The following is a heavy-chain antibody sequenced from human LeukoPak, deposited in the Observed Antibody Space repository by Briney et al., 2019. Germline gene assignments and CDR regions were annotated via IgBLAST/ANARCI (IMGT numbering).Heavy chain of an antibody. CDR3: ARHFPSPIRGVIPNYYYGMDV. V-gene: IGHV4-61*08. Sequence: SETLSLTCAVSGGSISSGGYSWSWIRQPPGKGLVWIGYIYYSGSTNYNPSLKSRVTISVDTSKNQFSLKLSSVTAADTAVYYCARHFPSPIRGVIPNYYYGMDVWGQGTTVTVSS. J-gene: IGHJ6*02. D-gene: IGHD3-10*01. CDR2: IYYSGST. CDR1: GGSISSGGYS.